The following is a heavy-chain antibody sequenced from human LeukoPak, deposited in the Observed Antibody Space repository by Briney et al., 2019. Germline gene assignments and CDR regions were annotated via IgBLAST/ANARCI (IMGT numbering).Heavy chain of an antibody. J-gene: IGHJ4*02. V-gene: IGHV3-30*18. CDR1: GFTFGNYG. D-gene: IGHD2-21*01. Sequence: GGSLRLSCAASGFTFGNYGMHWVRPAPGKGLEWVAVISYDGRSKYYADSVKGRFTISRDNSKNTLYLQMNSLRAEDTAVYYCAKERLLCYTRPATYYFDYWGQGTLVTVSS. CDR2: ISYDGRSK. CDR3: AKERLLCYTRPATYYFDY.